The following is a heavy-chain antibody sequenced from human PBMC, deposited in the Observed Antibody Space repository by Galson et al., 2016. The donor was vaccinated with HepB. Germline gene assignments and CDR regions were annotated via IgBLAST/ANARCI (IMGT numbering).Heavy chain of an antibody. CDR2: IYPGDSDT. V-gene: IGHV5-51*01. J-gene: IGHJ3*02. CDR1: GHTFAIYW. D-gene: IGHD6-19*01. Sequence: QSGAEVKKPGESLKISCQGSGHTFAIYWIVWVRQMPGKGLEWMGIIYPGDSDTRYSPTFQGQVSISADKSRSTAYLHWNSLKASDTATYYCARPGALAGRDAFDMWGQGTIVTVSS. CDR3: ARPGALAGRDAFDM.